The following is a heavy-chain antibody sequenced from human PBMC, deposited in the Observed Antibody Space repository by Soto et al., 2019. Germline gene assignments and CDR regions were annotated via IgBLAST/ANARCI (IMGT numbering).Heavy chain of an antibody. CDR3: AKTVSSIAAVFDF. V-gene: IGHV3-23*01. D-gene: IGHD6-13*01. J-gene: IGHJ5*01. CDR2: ISGSGGST. Sequence: GGSVRLSCAASGFTFSSDAMSWVRQAPGKGLEWVSAISGSGGSTYYADSVKGRFTISRDNSKNTLYLQMNSLRAEDTAVYYCAKTVSSIAAVFDFWGQGTLVTVSS. CDR1: GFTFSSDA.